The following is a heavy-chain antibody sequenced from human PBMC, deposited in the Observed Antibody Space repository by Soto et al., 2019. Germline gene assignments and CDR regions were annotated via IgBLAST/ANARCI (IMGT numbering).Heavy chain of an antibody. V-gene: IGHV3-30*18. Sequence: QVQLVESGGGVVQPVRSLRLSCAASGFTFSSYGMHWVRQAPGKGLEWVAVISYDGSNKYYADSVKGRFTISRDNSKNTLYLQMNSLRAEDTAVYYCAKDPNYCSCGSCYFPSYFQHWGQGTLVTVSS. CDR2: ISYDGSNK. CDR3: AKDPNYCSCGSCYFPSYFQH. J-gene: IGHJ1*01. D-gene: IGHD2-15*01. CDR1: GFTFSSYG.